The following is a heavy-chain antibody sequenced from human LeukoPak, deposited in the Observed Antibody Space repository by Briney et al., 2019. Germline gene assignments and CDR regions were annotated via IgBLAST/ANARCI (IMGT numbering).Heavy chain of an antibody. D-gene: IGHD4-23*01. J-gene: IGHJ4*02. V-gene: IGHV3-11*06. CDR3: ARGGGYYFDY. Sequence: GGSLRLSCAASGFTFSDSYMNWIRQAPGKGLEWLSYISSSSSHTNYADSVKGRFTISRDNAKNSLYLQTNSLRAEDTAVYYCARGGGYYFDYWGQGTLVTVSS. CDR2: ISSSSSHT. CDR1: GFTFSDSY.